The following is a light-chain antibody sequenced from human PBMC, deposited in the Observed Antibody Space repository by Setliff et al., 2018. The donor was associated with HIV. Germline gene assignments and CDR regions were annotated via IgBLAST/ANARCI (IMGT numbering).Light chain of an antibody. J-gene: IGLJ2*01. V-gene: IGLV3-1*01. Sequence: SYELTQPPSVSVSPGQTASITCSGDKLGDKYACWYQQKPGQSPVLVIYRDSKRPSGIPERFSGPISGNTATLTISGTQAMDEADYYCQVWDSSTVVFGGGTK. CDR3: QVWDSSTVV. CDR1: KLGDKY. CDR2: RDS.